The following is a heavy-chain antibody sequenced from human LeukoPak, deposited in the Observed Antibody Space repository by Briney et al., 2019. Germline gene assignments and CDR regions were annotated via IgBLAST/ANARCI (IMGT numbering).Heavy chain of an antibody. V-gene: IGHV4-59*01. Sequence: PSETLSLTCTVSGGSISSYYWSWIRQPPGKGLEWIGYIYYSGSTNYNPSLKSRVTISVDTSKNQFSLKLSSVTAADTAVYYCARADYDILTGYYFIDYWGQGTLVTVSS. CDR3: ARADYDILTGYYFIDY. CDR1: GGSISSYY. CDR2: IYYSGST. J-gene: IGHJ4*02. D-gene: IGHD3-9*01.